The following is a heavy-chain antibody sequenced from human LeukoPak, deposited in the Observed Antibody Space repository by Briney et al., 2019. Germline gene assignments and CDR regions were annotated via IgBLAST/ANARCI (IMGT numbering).Heavy chain of an antibody. D-gene: IGHD1-14*01. V-gene: IGHV3-48*03. CDR2: ISGSGTTI. J-gene: IGHJ4*02. Sequence: GGSLRLSCAASGFTFTHFQMNWVRQAPGKGLDWVSSISGSGTTIYYADSVKGRFTISRDNPKNSLYLQMDSLRAEDTAVYYCATGSLPGGFDHWGQGSLVTVSS. CDR1: GFTFTHFQ. CDR3: ATGSLPGGFDH.